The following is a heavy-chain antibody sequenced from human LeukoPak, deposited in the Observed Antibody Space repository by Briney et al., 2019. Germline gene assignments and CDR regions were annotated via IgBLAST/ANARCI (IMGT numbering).Heavy chain of an antibody. CDR2: IKQDGSEK. J-gene: IGHJ4*02. Sequence: PGGSLGLSCAASGFTFSSYWMSWVRQAPGKGLEWVANIKQDGSEKYYVDSVKGRFTISRDNAKNSLYLQMNSLRAEDTAVYYCASFIEGIYYDPFDYWGQGTLVTVSS. D-gene: IGHD3-22*01. CDR3: ASFIEGIYYDPFDY. V-gene: IGHV3-7*01. CDR1: GFTFSSYW.